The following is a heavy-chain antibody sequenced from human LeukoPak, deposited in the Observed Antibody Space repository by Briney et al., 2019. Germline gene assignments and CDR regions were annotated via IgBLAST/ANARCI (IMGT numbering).Heavy chain of an antibody. Sequence: ASVKVSCKVSGYTLTELSMHWVRQAPGKGLEWIGGFDPEDGETIYAQKFQGRVTMTEDTSTDTAYMELSSLRSEDTAVFYCATIWSGHAFDIWGQGTMVTVSS. D-gene: IGHD3-3*01. J-gene: IGHJ3*02. CDR1: GYTLTELS. V-gene: IGHV1-24*01. CDR2: FDPEDGET. CDR3: ATIWSGHAFDI.